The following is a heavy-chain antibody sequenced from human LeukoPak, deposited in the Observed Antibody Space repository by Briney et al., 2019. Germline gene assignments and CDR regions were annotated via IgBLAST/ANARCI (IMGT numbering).Heavy chain of an antibody. CDR3: AKDVGTYRAYYYFDY. V-gene: IGHV3-30*18. Sequence: GRSLRLSCAASGFTFSSYGMHWVRQAPGKGLEWVAVISYDGSNKYYADSVKGRFTISRDNSKNTLYLQMNSLRAEDTAVYYCAKDVGTYRAYYYFDYWGQGTLVTVSS. D-gene: IGHD3-16*02. J-gene: IGHJ4*02. CDR1: GFTFSSYG. CDR2: ISYDGSNK.